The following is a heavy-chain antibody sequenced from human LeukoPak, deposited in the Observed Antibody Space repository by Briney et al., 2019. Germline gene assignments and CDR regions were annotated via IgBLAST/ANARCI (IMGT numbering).Heavy chain of an antibody. Sequence: PSETLSLTCAVYGGSFSGYYWSWIRQPPGKGLEWIGEINHSGSTNYNPSLKSRVTISVDTSKNQFSLKLSSVTAADTAVYYCARARVHSSSWYNWFDPWGQGTLVTVSS. CDR3: ARARVHSSSWYNWFDP. V-gene: IGHV4-34*01. J-gene: IGHJ5*02. CDR2: INHSGST. CDR1: GGSFSGYY. D-gene: IGHD6-13*01.